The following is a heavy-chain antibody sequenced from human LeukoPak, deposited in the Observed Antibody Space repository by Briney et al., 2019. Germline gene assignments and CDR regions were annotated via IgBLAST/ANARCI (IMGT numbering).Heavy chain of an antibody. D-gene: IGHD2-2*02. CDR2: INPNSGGT. CDR3: ARWGYCSSTSCYTDYNWFDP. Sequence: ASVKVSCKASGYTFTGYYTHWVRQAPGQGLEWMGWINPNSGGTNYAQKFQGRVTMTRDTSISTAYMELSRLRSDDTAVYYCARWGYCSSTSCYTDYNWFDPWGQGTLVTVSS. V-gene: IGHV1-2*02. CDR1: GYTFTGYY. J-gene: IGHJ5*02.